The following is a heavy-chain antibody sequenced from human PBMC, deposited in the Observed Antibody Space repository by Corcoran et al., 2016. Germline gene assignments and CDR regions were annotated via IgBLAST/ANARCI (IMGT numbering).Heavy chain of an antibody. D-gene: IGHD3-16*01. CDR3: AKVGRMGAAFDI. CDR2: ISYEGSNK. Sequence: QVQLVESGGVVVQPGRPLRLSCAASGFTFSSYGMHWVRQAPGKWLEWVAVISYEGSNKYYADSVKGRFTISRDNSKNMLYLQMNSLRAEDTAVYYCAKVGRMGAAFDIWGQGTMVTVSS. V-gene: IGHV3-30*18. CDR1: GFTFSSYG. J-gene: IGHJ3*02.